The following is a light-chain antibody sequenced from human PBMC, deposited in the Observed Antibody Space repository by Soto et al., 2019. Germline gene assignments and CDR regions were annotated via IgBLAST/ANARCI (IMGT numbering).Light chain of an antibody. CDR2: DVS. Sequence: QSALTQPASVSGSPGQSITISCTGTNSDVGGYNYVSWYQQHPGKAPKLMIYDVSSRPSGVPNRFSGSKSGNTASLTISGLQAEDEAYYYCSSYTSTSTVIFGGGTKLTVL. J-gene: IGLJ2*01. CDR3: SSYTSTSTVI. CDR1: NSDVGGYNY. V-gene: IGLV2-14*03.